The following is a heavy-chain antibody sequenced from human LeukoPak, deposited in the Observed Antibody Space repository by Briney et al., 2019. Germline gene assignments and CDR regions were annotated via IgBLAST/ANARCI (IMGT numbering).Heavy chain of an antibody. J-gene: IGHJ3*02. CDR1: GFTFDDYG. V-gene: IGHV3-20*01. D-gene: IGHD4-17*01. Sequence: GSLRLSCAASGFTFDDYGMSWVRQASGKGLEWVSGINWNGGSTGYADSVKGRFTISRDNAKNSLYLQMNSLRAEDTALYHCAREGGVTTSDAFDIWGQGTMVTVSS. CDR2: INWNGGST. CDR3: AREGGVTTSDAFDI.